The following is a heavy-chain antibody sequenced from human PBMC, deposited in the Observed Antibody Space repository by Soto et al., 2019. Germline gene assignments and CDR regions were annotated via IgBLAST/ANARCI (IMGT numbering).Heavy chain of an antibody. D-gene: IGHD1-1*01. V-gene: IGHV1-3*01. CDR2: INAGNGNT. Sequence: QVQLVQSGAEVKKPGASVKVSCKASGYTFTSYAMHWVRQAPGQRLEWMGWINAGNGNTKYSQKFQGRVTITRDTSASTAYMELSSLRSEETAVYYCARDRMSSVWNDVRVDWFDPWGQGTLVTVSS. CDR3: ARDRMSSVWNDVRVDWFDP. J-gene: IGHJ5*02. CDR1: GYTFTSYA.